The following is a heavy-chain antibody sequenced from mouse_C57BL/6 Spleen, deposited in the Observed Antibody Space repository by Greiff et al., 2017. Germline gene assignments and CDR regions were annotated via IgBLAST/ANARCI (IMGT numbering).Heavy chain of an antibody. CDR1: GYTFTSYW. Sequence: QVQLQQPGAELVRPGSSVKLSCKASGYTFTSYWMHWVKQRPIQGLEWIGNIDPSDSETHYNQKFKDKATVTVDKSSSTAYMQPSSLTSEGSAVYYCARRGFPFDYWGQGATLTVSS. CDR3: ARRGFPFDY. J-gene: IGHJ2*01. V-gene: IGHV1-52*01. CDR2: IDPSDSET.